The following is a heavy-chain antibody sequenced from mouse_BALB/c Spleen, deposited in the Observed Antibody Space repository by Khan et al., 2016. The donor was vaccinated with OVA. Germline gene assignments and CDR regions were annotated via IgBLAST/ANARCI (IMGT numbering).Heavy chain of an antibody. CDR3: ARQPCYHYNIMDY. V-gene: IGHV2-6-1*01. CDR1: GFSLTNYG. CDR2: IWNDGNT. Sequence: QVQLKESGPGLVAPSQSLSITCTISGFSLTNYGVHWVRQPPGKGLEWLVVIWNDGNTAYNSALKSRLTISKDNSKCQVFLKMNSLQTDDTAMYFCARQPCYHYNIMDYWGQGTSVNVAS. J-gene: IGHJ4*01.